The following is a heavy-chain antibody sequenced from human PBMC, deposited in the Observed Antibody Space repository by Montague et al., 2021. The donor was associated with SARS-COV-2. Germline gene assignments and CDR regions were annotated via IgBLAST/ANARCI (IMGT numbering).Heavy chain of an antibody. Sequence: PALVKPTQTLTLICSFSGFSLRTSGVGVGWIRQPPGKALEWLAVXYWDDDKRYSPSLKSRLTITKDTPKNQVVLTMTNMDPVDTATYYCVHSYADYLFDYWGQGTLVSVSS. CDR1: GFSLRTSGVG. J-gene: IGHJ4*02. CDR2: XYWDDDK. V-gene: IGHV2-5*02. D-gene: IGHD4-17*01. CDR3: VHSYADYLFDY.